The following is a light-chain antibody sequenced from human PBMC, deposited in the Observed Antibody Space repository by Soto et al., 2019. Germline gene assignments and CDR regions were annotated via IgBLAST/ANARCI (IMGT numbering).Light chain of an antibody. CDR3: AAWDDSLNGHYV. CDR1: SSNIGSNT. V-gene: IGLV1-44*01. J-gene: IGLJ1*01. Sequence: QSVLTQPPSASGTPGQRVTIPCSGSSSNIGSNTVNWYQQLPGTAPKLLIYSNNQRPSGVPDRFSGSKSGTSASLAISGLQSEDEADYYCAAWDDSLNGHYVFGTGTKVTVL. CDR2: SNN.